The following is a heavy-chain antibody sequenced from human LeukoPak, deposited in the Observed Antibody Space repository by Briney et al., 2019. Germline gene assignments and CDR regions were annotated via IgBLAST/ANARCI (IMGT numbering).Heavy chain of an antibody. CDR3: ARVDSSSSWYGY. CDR2: IKQDGIEI. V-gene: IGHV3-7*05. CDR1: GFSFSNYW. D-gene: IGHD6-13*01. Sequence: GGSLRLSCAASGFSFSNYWMSWVRQAPGKGLEWVANIKQDGIEIYYVDSVKGRLTISRDNAKNSLYLQMNSLRAEDTAVYYCARVDSSSSWYGYWGQGTLVTVSS. J-gene: IGHJ4*02.